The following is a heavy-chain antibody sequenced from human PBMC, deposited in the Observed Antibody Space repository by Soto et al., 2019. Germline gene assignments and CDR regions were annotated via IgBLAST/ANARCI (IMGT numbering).Heavy chain of an antibody. D-gene: IGHD1-20*01. CDR2: IYYSGST. CDR1: GGSISSGGYY. CDR3: ARDPGGLTGTTYLPYAFDI. J-gene: IGHJ3*02. V-gene: IGHV4-31*03. Sequence: QVQLQESGPGLVKPSQTLSLTCTVSGGSISSGGYYWSWIRQHPGKVLEWIGYIYYSGSTYYNPSLKSRVTISVDTSKNQFSLKLSSVTAADTAVYYCARDPGGLTGTTYLPYAFDIWGQGTMVTVSS.